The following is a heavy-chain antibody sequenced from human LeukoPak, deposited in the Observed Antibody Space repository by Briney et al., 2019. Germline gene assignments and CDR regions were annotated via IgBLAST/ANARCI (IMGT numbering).Heavy chain of an antibody. Sequence: PGGSPRLSCAASGFTFSSYGMHWVRQAPGKGLEWVAVIWYDGSNKYYADSVKGRFTISRDNSKNTLYLQMNSLRAEDTAVYYCAKDRFGYYDSSGSWGYFQHWGQGTLVTVSS. J-gene: IGHJ1*01. CDR1: GFTFSSYG. CDR3: AKDRFGYYDSSGSWGYFQH. D-gene: IGHD3-22*01. V-gene: IGHV3-33*06. CDR2: IWYDGSNK.